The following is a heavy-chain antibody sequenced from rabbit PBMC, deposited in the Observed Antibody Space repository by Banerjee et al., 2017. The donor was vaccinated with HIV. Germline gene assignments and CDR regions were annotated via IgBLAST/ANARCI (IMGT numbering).Heavy chain of an antibody. CDR2: IYTDSDGT. D-gene: IGHD4-2*01. CDR3: ARRDDAAYAGLSL. Sequence: QEQLEESGGDLVKPEGSLTLTCTASGFSFSNKCVMCWVRQAPGKGLELIACIYTDSDGTWYTSWVNGRFTITRSTSLNTVTLQMTSLTAADTATYFCARRDDAAYAGLSLWGPGTLVTVS. V-gene: IGHV1S43*01. J-gene: IGHJ4*01. CDR1: GFSFSNKCV.